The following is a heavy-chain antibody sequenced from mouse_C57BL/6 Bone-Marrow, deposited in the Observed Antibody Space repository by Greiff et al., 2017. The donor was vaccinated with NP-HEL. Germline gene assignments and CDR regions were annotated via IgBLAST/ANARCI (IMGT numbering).Heavy chain of an antibody. CDR3: ARSIYYYGSSPYYFDY. CDR1: GYTFTSYG. CDR2: IYPRSGNT. D-gene: IGHD1-1*01. V-gene: IGHV1-81*01. Sequence: VQLQQSGAELARPGASVKLSCKASGYTFTSYGISWVKQRTGQGLEWIGEIYPRSGNTYYNEKLKGKATLTADKSSSTAYMELRSLTSEDSAVYFCARSIYYYGSSPYYFDYWGQGTTLTVSS. J-gene: IGHJ2*01.